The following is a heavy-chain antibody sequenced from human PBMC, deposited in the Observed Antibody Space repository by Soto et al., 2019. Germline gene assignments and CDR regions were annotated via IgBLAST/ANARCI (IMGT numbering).Heavy chain of an antibody. D-gene: IGHD6-19*01. CDR3: ARDHGIAVAGDYYYYGMDV. V-gene: IGHV3-72*01. Sequence: GGSLRLSCAASGFTFSDHYMDWVRQAPGKGLEWVGRTRNKANSYTTEYAASVKGRFTISRDDSKNSLYLQMNSLKTEDMAVYYCARDHGIAVAGDYYYYGMDVWGQGTTVTVSS. CDR2: TRNKANSYTT. CDR1: GFTFSDHY. J-gene: IGHJ6*02.